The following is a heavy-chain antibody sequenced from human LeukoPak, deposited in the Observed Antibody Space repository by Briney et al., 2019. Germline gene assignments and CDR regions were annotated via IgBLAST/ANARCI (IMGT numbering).Heavy chain of an antibody. CDR2: IIPILGIA. Sequence: SVKVSCKASGYTFTGYYMHWVRQAPGQGLEWMGRIIPILGIANYAQKFQGRVTITADKSTSTAYMELSSLRSEDTAVYYCARIPGIAVAGTPSFDYWGQGTLVTVSS. D-gene: IGHD6-19*01. CDR1: GYTFTGYY. V-gene: IGHV1-69*02. CDR3: ARIPGIAVAGTPSFDY. J-gene: IGHJ4*02.